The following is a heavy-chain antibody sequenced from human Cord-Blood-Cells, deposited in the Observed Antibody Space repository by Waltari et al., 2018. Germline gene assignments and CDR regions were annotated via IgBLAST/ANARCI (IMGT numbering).Heavy chain of an antibody. V-gene: IGHV3-21*01. J-gene: IGHJ3*02. CDR2: ISISSSYI. CDR3: GRGTLIVGALIDI. D-gene: IGHD1-26*01. CDR1: DPNISRTR. Sequence: EGQLVHSGVALDQTGGSFRPRWSSSDPNISRTRIKCARQAPGKGLEWVSAISISSSYICDADSVKCLFTISRDNAKNSLYLQMNSRRAEDTAVYYCGRGTLIVGALIDIWGQGTMVTVSS.